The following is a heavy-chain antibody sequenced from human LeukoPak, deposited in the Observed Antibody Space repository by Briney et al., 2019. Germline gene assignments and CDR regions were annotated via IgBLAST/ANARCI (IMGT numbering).Heavy chain of an antibody. V-gene: IGHV4-59*01. D-gene: IGHD2-15*01. CDR2: IYYSGST. CDR1: GGAISNYY. J-gene: IGHJ4*02. CDR3: ARVGSGKGSYYFDY. Sequence: SETLSLTCTVSGGAISNYYWSWIRQPPGKGLEWIGYIYYSGSTNYNPSLKSRVTISVDTSKNQFSLKLSSVTAADTAVYYCARVGSGKGSYYFDYWGQGTLVTVSS.